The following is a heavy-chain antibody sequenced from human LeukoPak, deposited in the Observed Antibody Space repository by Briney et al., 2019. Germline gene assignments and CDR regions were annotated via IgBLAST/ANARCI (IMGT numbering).Heavy chain of an antibody. CDR3: ARRWSNYGMDV. D-gene: IGHD2-15*01. Sequence: SSETLSLTYTVSGGSISSYYWNWIRQPPGKGLEWIGYIYYSGSTNYNPSLKSRVTISVDTSKNQFSLKLSSVTAADTAVYYCARRWSNYGMDVWGQGTTVTVSS. V-gene: IGHV4-59*08. J-gene: IGHJ6*02. CDR2: IYYSGST. CDR1: GGSISSYY.